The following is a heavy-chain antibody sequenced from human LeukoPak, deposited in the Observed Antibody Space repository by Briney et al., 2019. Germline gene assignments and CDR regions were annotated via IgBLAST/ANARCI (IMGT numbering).Heavy chain of an antibody. J-gene: IGHJ4*02. V-gene: IGHV1-2*02. CDR2: INPNSGGT. CDR3: ARDWSMVRGVISRASLGY. CDR1: GYTFTGYY. Sequence: GASVKVSCKASGYTFTGYYMHWVRQAPGQGVEGMGWINPNSGGTNYAQKFQGRVTMTRDTSISTAYMELSRLRSDDTAVYYCARDWSMVRGVISRASLGYWGQGTLVTVSS. D-gene: IGHD3-10*01.